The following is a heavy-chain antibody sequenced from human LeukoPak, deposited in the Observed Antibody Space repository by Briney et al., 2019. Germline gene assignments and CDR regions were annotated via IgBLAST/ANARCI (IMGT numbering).Heavy chain of an antibody. V-gene: IGHV3-7*01. CDR3: ARVRRLGFFDY. Sequence: GGSLRLSCAASGFTFSSYWMSWVRQAPGKGLEWVANIKQDGSEKYYVDSVKGRFTISRDNAKNSLYLQMNSLRAEATAVYYCARVRRLGFFDYWGQGTLVTVSS. J-gene: IGHJ4*02. D-gene: IGHD4-17*01. CDR1: GFTFSSYW. CDR2: IKQDGSEK.